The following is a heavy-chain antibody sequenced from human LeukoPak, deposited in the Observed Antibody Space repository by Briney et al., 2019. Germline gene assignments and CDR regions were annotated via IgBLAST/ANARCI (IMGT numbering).Heavy chain of an antibody. V-gene: IGHV3-21*01. CDR1: GFTFSSYS. Sequence: GGSLRLFCAASGFTFSSYSMNWVRQAPGKGLEWVASISSSSYIYYADSVKGRFTISRDNAQNSLYLQMNSLRAEDTAVYYCAKRAEGYYYMDVWGKGTTVTVSS. CDR3: AKRAEGYYYMDV. D-gene: IGHD6-25*01. J-gene: IGHJ6*03. CDR2: ISSSSYI.